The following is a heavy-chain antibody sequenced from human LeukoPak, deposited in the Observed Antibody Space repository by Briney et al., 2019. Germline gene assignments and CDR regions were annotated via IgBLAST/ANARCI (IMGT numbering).Heavy chain of an antibody. CDR2: IFRGGST. J-gene: IGHJ4*02. CDR1: GYSISIAYY. CDR3: ARYDSRGSGSTQLEY. Sequence: SETLSLTCAVSGYSISIAYYWGWIRQPPGKGLEWIGRIFRGGSTSYNPSLMSRLAMSMDTSKNQFSLQLTSVTAADTAVYYCARYDSRGSGSTQLEYWGQGILVTISS. V-gene: IGHV4-38-2*01. D-gene: IGHD3-3*01.